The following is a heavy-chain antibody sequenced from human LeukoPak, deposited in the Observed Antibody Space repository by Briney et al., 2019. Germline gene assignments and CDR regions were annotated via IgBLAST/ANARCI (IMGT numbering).Heavy chain of an antibody. J-gene: IGHJ3*02. V-gene: IGHV4-39*07. Sequence: PSETLSLTCTVSGGSISSSSYYWGWIRQPPGKGLEWIGSIYYSGSTYYNPSLKSRVTISVDTSKNQFSLKLSSVTAADTAVYYCARLAVAATGAFDIWGQGTMVTVSS. D-gene: IGHD6-19*01. CDR3: ARLAVAATGAFDI. CDR2: IYYSGST. CDR1: GGSISSSSYY.